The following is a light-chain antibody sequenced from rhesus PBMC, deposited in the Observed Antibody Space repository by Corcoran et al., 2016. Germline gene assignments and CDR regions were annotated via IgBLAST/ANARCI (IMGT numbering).Light chain of an antibody. V-gene: IGKV3-24*04. CDR3: LQSSNWPQYS. Sequence: EIVMTQSPATLALSLGERATLSCRASQSVSSYLAWYQQKPGPAPRLLSYGAPSRATGIPDRFSGSGAGTEFTLTISSLEPEDVGVYFWLQSSNWPQYSFGQGTKVEIK. J-gene: IGKJ2*01. CDR1: QSVSSY. CDR2: GAP.